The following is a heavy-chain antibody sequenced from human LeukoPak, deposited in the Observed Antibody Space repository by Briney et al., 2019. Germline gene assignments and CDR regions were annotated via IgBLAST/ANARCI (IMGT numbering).Heavy chain of an antibody. D-gene: IGHD4-17*01. CDR1: GFTFSSYW. J-gene: IGHJ4*02. CDR2: IKPDGSEK. CDR3: ARDKYGAYFDS. Sequence: GGSLRLSCAASGFTFSSYWMDWVRQAPGKGLEWVANIKPDGSEKYYVDSVKGRFTISRDNATNSLYLQMNSLRVEDTAVYYCARDKYGAYFDSWGQGTLVTVSS. V-gene: IGHV3-7*04.